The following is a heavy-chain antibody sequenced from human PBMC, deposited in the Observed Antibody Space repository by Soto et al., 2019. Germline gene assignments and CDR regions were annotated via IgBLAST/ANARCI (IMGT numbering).Heavy chain of an antibody. D-gene: IGHD6-13*01. CDR3: AKDREAAVGPGAFDI. Sequence: GGSLRLSCAASGFTFSSNTMNWVRQAPGKGLEWVSSISTTSRYISYGDSVKGRFTISRDNAKNSLYLQMNSLRAEDTAVYYCAKDREAAVGPGAFDIWGQGTMVTVSS. J-gene: IGHJ3*02. V-gene: IGHV3-21*01. CDR2: ISTTSRYI. CDR1: GFTFSSNT.